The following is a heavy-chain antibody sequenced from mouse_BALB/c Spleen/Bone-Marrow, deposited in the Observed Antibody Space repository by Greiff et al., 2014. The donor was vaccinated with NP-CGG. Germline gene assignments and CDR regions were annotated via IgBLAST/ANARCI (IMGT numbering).Heavy chain of an antibody. Sequence: VQLVESGAELVRPGASVKMSCEASGYTFTSYTMYWVKQRPGQGLEWIGYINPSSGYTYYNQKFKDKATLTADKSSSTAYMQLNSLTSEESSVDYCSRGLYCYGSNSNFDYWGQGTTLTVSS. CDR2: INPSSGYT. J-gene: IGHJ2*01. D-gene: IGHD1-1*01. CDR1: GYTFTSYT. CDR3: SRGLYCYGSNSNFDY. V-gene: IGHV1-4*01.